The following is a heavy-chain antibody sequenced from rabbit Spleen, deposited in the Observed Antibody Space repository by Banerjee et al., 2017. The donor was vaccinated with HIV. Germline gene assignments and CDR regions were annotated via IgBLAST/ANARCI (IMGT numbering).Heavy chain of an antibody. CDR3: ARDLVAAIGWNFNL. Sequence: LEESGGGLVKPGGTLTLTCTVSGFSFSSNWICWVRQAPGKGLEWIARLYGITPYINYASWAKGRFTFTRTSSTTVTLQMTSLTAADTATYFCARDLVAAIGWNFNLWGPGTLVTVS. V-gene: IGHV1S45*01. CDR1: GFSFSSNW. J-gene: IGHJ4*01. D-gene: IGHD5-1*01. CDR2: LYGITPYI.